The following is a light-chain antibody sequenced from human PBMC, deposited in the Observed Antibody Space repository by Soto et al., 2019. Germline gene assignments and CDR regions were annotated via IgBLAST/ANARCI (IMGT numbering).Light chain of an antibody. V-gene: IGLV2-11*01. Sequence: QSALTQPRSVSGSPGQSVTISCTGTSSDVRGYNYVSWYQQHPGKAPKLMFYDVSERPSGVPDRFSGSKSGNTASLIISGLQAEDEADYYCCSYAGSYTWVFGGGTKVTVL. CDR3: CSYAGSYTWV. CDR2: DVS. J-gene: IGLJ3*02. CDR1: SSDVRGYNY.